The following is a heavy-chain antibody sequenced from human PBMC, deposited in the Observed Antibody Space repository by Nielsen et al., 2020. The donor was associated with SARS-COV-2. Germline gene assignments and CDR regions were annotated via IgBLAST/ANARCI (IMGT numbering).Heavy chain of an antibody. V-gene: IGHV4-59*04. CDR3: AALDVLMVYAIPTDAFDI. D-gene: IGHD2-8*01. CDR1: GGSISTYY. CDR2: IYYSGST. Sequence: SETLSLTCTVSGGSISTYYWSWIRQPPGKGLEWIGYIYYSGSTYYNPSLKSRVTISVDTSKNQFSLKLSSVTAADTAVYYCAALDVLMVYAIPTDAFDIWGQGTMVTVSS. J-gene: IGHJ3*02.